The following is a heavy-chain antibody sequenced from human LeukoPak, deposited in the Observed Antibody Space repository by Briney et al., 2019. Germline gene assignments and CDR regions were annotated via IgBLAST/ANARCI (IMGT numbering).Heavy chain of an antibody. J-gene: IGHJ4*02. CDR2: IDHSGST. CDR1: RGSLTGYY. V-gene: IGHV4-34*01. D-gene: IGHD6-19*01. CDR3: ARGVRQWLAHGVDY. Sequence: PETLSLTCALYRGSLTGYYWSCSRPPPRNGREWVEEIDHSGSTNSNPSLTGRFTISVDTSKNQFSLKLSSVTAGDTAVYYCARGVRQWLAHGVDYWGQGTLVTVSS.